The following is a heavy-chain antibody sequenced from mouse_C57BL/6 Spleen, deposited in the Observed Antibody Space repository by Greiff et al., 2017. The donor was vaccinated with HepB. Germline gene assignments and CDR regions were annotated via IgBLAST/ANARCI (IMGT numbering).Heavy chain of an antibody. D-gene: IGHD2-3*01. V-gene: IGHV1-66*01. Sequence: VQLQQSGPELVKPGASVKISCKASGYSFTSYYIHWVKQRPGQGLEWIGWIYPGSGNTKYNEKFKGKATLTADTSSSTAYMQLSSLTSEDSAVYYGARRDGYYLFAYWGQGTLVTVSA. CDR3: ARRDGYYLFAY. J-gene: IGHJ3*01. CDR2: IYPGSGNT. CDR1: GYSFTSYY.